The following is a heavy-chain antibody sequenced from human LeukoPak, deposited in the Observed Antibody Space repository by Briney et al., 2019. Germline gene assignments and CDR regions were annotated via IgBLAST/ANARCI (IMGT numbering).Heavy chain of an antibody. V-gene: IGHV3-23*01. CDR3: ARDRNMITFGGVIPGDAFDI. CDR1: GGSFSGYY. CDR2: ISGSGGST. Sequence: ETLSLTCAVYGGSFSGYYWSWVRQAPGKGLEWVSAISGSGGSTYYADSVKGRFTISRDNSKNTLYLQMNSLRAEDTAVYYCARDRNMITFGGVIPGDAFDIWGQGAMVTVSS. D-gene: IGHD3-16*02. J-gene: IGHJ3*02.